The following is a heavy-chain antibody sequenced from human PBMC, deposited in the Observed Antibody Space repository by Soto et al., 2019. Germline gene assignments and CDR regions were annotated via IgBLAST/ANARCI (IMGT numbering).Heavy chain of an antibody. CDR2: IYYSGST. CDR3: AREAYYYDSSGLRRGNWFDP. V-gene: IGHV4-61*01. D-gene: IGHD3-22*01. Sequence: SETLSLTCTVSGGSVSSGSYYWSWIRQPPGKGLEWIGYIYYSGSTNYNPSLKSRVTISVDTSKNQFSLKLSSVTAADTAAYYCAREAYYYDSSGLRRGNWFDPWGQGTLVTVSS. J-gene: IGHJ5*02. CDR1: GGSVSSGSYY.